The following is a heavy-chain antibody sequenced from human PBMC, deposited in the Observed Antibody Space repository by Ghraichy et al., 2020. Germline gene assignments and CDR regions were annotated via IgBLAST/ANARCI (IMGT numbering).Heavy chain of an antibody. Sequence: SETLSLTCTVSGGSVSSSNYYWGWIRQLPGKGLEWIANIHHSGSTYYNPSLKSRVTISIDTSKNQFSLNVTSVTAADTAVYYCARVIGTVEVAGTGKYYFDYWGQGTLGTVSS. CDR3: ARVIGTVEVAGTGKYYFDY. CDR1: GGSVSSSNYY. D-gene: IGHD6-19*01. J-gene: IGHJ4*02. CDR2: IHHSGST. V-gene: IGHV4-39*01.